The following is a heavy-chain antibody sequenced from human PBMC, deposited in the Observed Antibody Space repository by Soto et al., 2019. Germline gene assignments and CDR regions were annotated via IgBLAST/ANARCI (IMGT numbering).Heavy chain of an antibody. Sequence: PSETLSLTCTVSGGSISSYYWSWIRQPAGKGLEWIGRIYTSGSTNYNPSLKSRVTMSVDTSKNQFSLKLSSVTAADTAVYYCARGVDYGGNPKTLLFDYWGQGTLVTVSS. CDR3: ARGVDYGGNPKTLLFDY. J-gene: IGHJ4*02. CDR2: IYTSGST. CDR1: GGSISSYY. V-gene: IGHV4-4*07. D-gene: IGHD4-17*01.